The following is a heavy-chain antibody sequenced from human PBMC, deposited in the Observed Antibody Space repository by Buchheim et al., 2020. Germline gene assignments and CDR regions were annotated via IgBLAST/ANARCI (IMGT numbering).Heavy chain of an antibody. CDR3: ARRQNYYGSGTNWFDP. CDR1: GGSISSSSYY. V-gene: IGHV4-39*01. D-gene: IGHD3-10*01. J-gene: IGHJ5*02. Sequence: QLQLQESGPGLVKPSETLSLTCTVSGGSISSSSYYWGWIRQPPGKGLEWIGSIYYSGSTYYNPSLKSRVTISVDTSKNQFSLKLSSVTAADTAVYYCARRQNYYGSGTNWFDPGGQGTL. CDR2: IYYSGST.